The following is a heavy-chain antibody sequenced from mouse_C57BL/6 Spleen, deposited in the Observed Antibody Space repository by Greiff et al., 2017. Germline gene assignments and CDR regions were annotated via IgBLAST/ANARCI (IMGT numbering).Heavy chain of an antibody. V-gene: IGHV1-69*01. CDR2: IDPSDSYT. D-gene: IGHD1-1*01. CDR3: ARSGTTVVGYFDV. J-gene: IGHJ1*03. Sequence: VQLQQPGAELVMPGASVKLSCKASGYTFTSYWMHWVKQRPGQGLEWIGEIDPSDSYTNYNQKFKGKSTLTVDKSSSTAYMQLSSLTSEDSAVYYCARSGTTVVGYFDVWGTGTTVTVSS. CDR1: GYTFTSYW.